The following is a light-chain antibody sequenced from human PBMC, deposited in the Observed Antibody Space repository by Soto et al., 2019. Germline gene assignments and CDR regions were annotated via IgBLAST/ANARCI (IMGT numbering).Light chain of an antibody. CDR3: VLYMGSGISG. Sequence: QTVVTQEPSFSVSPGGTVTLTCGLSSGSVSTSYYPSWYQQTPGQAPRTLIYNTYTRSSGVPDRFSASILGDKAALTITGAQADDESDYYCVLYMGSGISGFGGGTQLTVL. CDR1: SGSVSTSYY. CDR2: NTY. J-gene: IGLJ2*01. V-gene: IGLV8-61*01.